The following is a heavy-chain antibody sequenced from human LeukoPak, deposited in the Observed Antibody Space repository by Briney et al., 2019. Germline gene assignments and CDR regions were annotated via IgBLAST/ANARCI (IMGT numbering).Heavy chain of an antibody. D-gene: IGHD6-6*01. CDR2: IYHSGST. CDR1: GYSISSGYY. V-gene: IGHV4-38-2*02. CDR3: ARDYSSSLWGTS. J-gene: IGHJ5*02. Sequence: SETLSLTCTASGYSISSGYYWGWIRQPPGKGLEWIGSIYHSGSTYYNPSLKSRVTISVDTSKNQFSLKLSSVTAADTAVYYCARDYSSSLWGTSWGQGTLVTVSS.